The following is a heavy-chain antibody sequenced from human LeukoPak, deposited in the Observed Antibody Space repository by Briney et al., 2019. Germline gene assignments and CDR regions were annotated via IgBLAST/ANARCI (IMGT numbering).Heavy chain of an antibody. CDR2: INQDGSQK. CDR1: GFTFNSYW. CDR3: ARKGWYSDL. V-gene: IGHV3-7*01. J-gene: IGHJ2*01. Sequence: GGSLRLSCAATGFTFNSYWMTWVRQAPGKGLEGVASINQDGSQKYYVESLKGRFTISRDNAKNSHYLQMNSLRAEDTAVYYCARKGWYSDLWGRGTLVSVSS.